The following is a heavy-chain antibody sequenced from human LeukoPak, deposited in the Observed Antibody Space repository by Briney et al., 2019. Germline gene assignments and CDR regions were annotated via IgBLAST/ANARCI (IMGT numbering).Heavy chain of an antibody. CDR1: GGSISSSSYY. CDR2: IYYSGST. Sequence: SETLSLTCTVSGGSISSSSYYWGWIRQPPGKGLEWIGSIYYSGSTYYNPSLKSRVTISVDTSKNQFSLKLSSVTAADTAVYYCARNPHPVKGPTRSWFDPWGQGTLVTVSS. V-gene: IGHV4-39*01. J-gene: IGHJ5*02. CDR3: ARNPHPVKGPTRSWFDP.